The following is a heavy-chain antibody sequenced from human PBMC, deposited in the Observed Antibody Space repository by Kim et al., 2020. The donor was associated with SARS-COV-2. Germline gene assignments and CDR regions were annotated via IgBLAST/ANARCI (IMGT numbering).Heavy chain of an antibody. CDR3: ASDPLKNPVPLGYYYYYGMDV. J-gene: IGHJ6*02. Sequence: SETLSLTCTVSGVSLSSCCSYWGWIRQHPGKGLEWIGYIYYSGSTYYNPSLKSRVTISVNTSKNQFSLKLSSVTAAETAVYYGASDPLKNPVPLGYYYYYGMDVWGQGPTVPV. V-gene: IGHV4-31*03. CDR2: IYYSGST. CDR1: GVSLSSCCSY.